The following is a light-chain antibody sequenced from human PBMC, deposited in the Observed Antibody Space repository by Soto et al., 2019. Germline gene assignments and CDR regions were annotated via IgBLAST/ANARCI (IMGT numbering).Light chain of an antibody. CDR2: DVS. V-gene: IGLV2-14*03. CDR3: SSYTSSTTLA. J-gene: IGLJ1*01. CDR1: SSDVGIYNY. Sequence: QSALTQPASVSGSPGQSITISCTGTSSDVGIYNYVSWYQHHPDKDPKLMIYDVSNRPSGVSNRFSGSKSGNTASLTISGLQAEDEADYYCSSYTSSTTLAFGTGTKLTVL.